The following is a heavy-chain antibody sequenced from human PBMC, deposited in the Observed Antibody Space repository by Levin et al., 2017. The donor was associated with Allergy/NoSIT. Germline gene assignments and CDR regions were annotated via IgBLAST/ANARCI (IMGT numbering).Heavy chain of an antibody. Sequence: SETLSLTCTVSGVPVNSHYWNWVRQSPGKGLEWLGYIYYSGTTNYNPSLNSRVSISIDTSKNQFSLNLRFVTAADTAVYYCARGFPPRLTYYYYGLDFWGRGTTVTVSS. CDR1: GVPVNSHY. CDR3: ARGFPPRLTYYYYGLDF. CDR2: IYYSGTT. V-gene: IGHV4-59*02. J-gene: IGHJ6*02. D-gene: IGHD6-6*01.